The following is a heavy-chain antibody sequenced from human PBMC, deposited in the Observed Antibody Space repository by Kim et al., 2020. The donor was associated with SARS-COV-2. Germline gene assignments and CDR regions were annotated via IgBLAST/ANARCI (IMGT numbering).Heavy chain of an antibody. D-gene: IGHD1-26*01. CDR2: ISSSSSTI. CDR3: ASFYSGSYYSPSHFDY. V-gene: IGHV3-48*02. J-gene: IGHJ4*02. Sequence: GGSLRLSCAASGFTFSSYSMNWVRQAPGKGLEWVSYISSSSSTIYYADSVKGRFTISRDNAKNSLYLQMNSLRDEDTAVYYCASFYSGSYYSPSHFDYWGQGTLVTVSS. CDR1: GFTFSSYS.